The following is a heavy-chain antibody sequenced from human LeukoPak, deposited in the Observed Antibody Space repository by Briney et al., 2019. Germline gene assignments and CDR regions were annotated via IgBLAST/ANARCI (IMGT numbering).Heavy chain of an antibody. CDR2: IIPIFGTA. CDR3: AYCSGGSCSFPTEPDP. J-gene: IGHJ5*02. CDR1: GGTFSSYA. D-gene: IGHD2-15*01. V-gene: IGHV1-69*05. Sequence: SVKVSCKASGGTFSSYAISWVRQAPGQGLEWMGRIIPIFGTANYAQKFQGRVTITTDESTSTAYMELSGLRSEDTAVYYCAYCSGGSCSFPTEPDPWGQGTLVTVSS.